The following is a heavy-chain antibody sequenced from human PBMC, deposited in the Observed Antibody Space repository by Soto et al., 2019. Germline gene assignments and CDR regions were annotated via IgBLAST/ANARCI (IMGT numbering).Heavy chain of an antibody. CDR3: AKVDRIVGVSFDY. D-gene: IGHD1-26*01. Sequence: GGSLRLSCAASGFTLSSYAMSWVRQAPGKGLEWVSAISGSGGSTYYADSVKGRFTISRDNSKNTLYLQMNSLRAEDTAVYYCAKVDRIVGVSFDYWGQGTLVTVSS. CDR2: ISGSGGST. V-gene: IGHV3-23*01. J-gene: IGHJ4*02. CDR1: GFTLSSYA.